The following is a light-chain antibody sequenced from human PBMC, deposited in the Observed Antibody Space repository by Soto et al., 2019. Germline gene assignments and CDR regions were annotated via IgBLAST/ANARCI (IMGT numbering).Light chain of an antibody. V-gene: IGKV1-5*01. CDR1: QSINNW. Sequence: DVPMTQSPSSLSASVGDRVTITRRASQSINNWLAWYQQKPGKAPKFLIYDASTLETGVPSRFSGSASGTEFTLTISGLQPEDVASYYCQQYDTYPLTFGGGTRVELK. J-gene: IGKJ4*01. CDR3: QQYDTYPLT. CDR2: DAS.